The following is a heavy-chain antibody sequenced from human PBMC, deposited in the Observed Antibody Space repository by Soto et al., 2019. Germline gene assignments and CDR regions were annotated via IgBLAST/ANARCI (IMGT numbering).Heavy chain of an antibody. Sequence: GGSLRLSCAASGFTFSSYSMNWVRQAPGKGLEWVSYISSSSTIYYADSVKGRFTISRDNAKNSLYLQMNSLRAEDTAVYYCARDRPYSGYGNDAFDIWGQGTMVTVSS. D-gene: IGHD5-12*01. CDR3: ARDRPYSGYGNDAFDI. CDR1: GFTFSSYS. CDR2: ISSSSTI. J-gene: IGHJ3*02. V-gene: IGHV3-48*01.